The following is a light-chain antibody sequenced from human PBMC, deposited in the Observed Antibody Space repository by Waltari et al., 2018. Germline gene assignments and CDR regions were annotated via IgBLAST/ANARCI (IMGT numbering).Light chain of an antibody. Sequence: EIVLTQSPATLSLSPGEGATLSCRASQSVSSQLVWYQQKRGQAPRLLIYDASNSATGLPARFRVRGSGTDFTLIISRLEPEAFAVYYCQQCNNSPPTFGQGTKVEIK. CDR1: QSVSSQ. V-gene: IGKV3-11*01. CDR3: QQCNNSPPT. CDR2: DAS. J-gene: IGKJ1*01.